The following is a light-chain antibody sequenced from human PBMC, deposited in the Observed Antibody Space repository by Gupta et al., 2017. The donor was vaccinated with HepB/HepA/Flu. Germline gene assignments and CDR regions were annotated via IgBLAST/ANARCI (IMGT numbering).Light chain of an antibody. Sequence: DMQMTQSPSSLSASLGDRVTITCRASQTISTYLNWHQQKPGTAPELLIYGASSLQSGAPSRFSGSGAGTDFTLTISNLQPEDFATYYCQQSYSAPVTFGQGTKVDIK. CDR1: QTISTY. J-gene: IGKJ1*01. V-gene: IGKV1-39*01. CDR3: QQSYSAPVT. CDR2: GAS.